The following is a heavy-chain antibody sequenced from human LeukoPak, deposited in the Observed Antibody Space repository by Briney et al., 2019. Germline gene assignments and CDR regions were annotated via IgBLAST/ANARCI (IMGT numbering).Heavy chain of an antibody. D-gene: IGHD6-13*01. CDR3: ARDLSSSWYASLDY. CDR1: GFTLSSYA. J-gene: IGHJ4*02. V-gene: IGHV3-30-3*01. Sequence: GGSLRLSCAASGFTLSSYAMHWVRQAPGQGLERVAVISYDGSNKYYADSVKGRFTISRDNSKNTLYLQMNSLRAEDTAVYYCARDLSSSWYASLDYWGQGTLVTVSS. CDR2: ISYDGSNK.